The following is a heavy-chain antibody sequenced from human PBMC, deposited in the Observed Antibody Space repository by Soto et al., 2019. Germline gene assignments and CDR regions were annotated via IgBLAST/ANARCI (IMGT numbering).Heavy chain of an antibody. J-gene: IGHJ4*02. Sequence: QVQLVESGGGVVQPGRSLRLSCAASGFTFSSYAMHWVRQAPGKGLEWVAVISYDGSNKYYADSVKGRFTISRDNSKNTLYLQMNSLRAEDTAVYYCATRGDYYDSSGYYYDYFDYWGQGTLDTVSS. V-gene: IGHV3-30-3*01. CDR2: ISYDGSNK. D-gene: IGHD3-22*01. CDR3: ATRGDYYDSSGYYYDYFDY. CDR1: GFTFSSYA.